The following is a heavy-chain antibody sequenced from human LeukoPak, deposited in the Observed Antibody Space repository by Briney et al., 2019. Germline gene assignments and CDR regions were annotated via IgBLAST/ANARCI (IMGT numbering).Heavy chain of an antibody. J-gene: IGHJ4*02. V-gene: IGHV2-70*01. Sequence: TLSLTCTVSGGSISGSSYYWGWIRQPPGKALEWLALIDWDDDKYYSTSLKTRLTISKDTSKNQVVLTMTNMDPVDTATYYCARAPGYSYALDYWGQGTLVTVSS. D-gene: IGHD5-18*01. CDR3: ARAPGYSYALDY. CDR2: IDWDDDK. CDR1: GGSISGSSYY.